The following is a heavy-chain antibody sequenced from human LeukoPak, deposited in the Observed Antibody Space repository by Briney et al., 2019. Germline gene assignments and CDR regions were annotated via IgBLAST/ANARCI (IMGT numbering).Heavy chain of an antibody. D-gene: IGHD3-10*01. CDR2: INPNSGGT. Sequence: ASVKVSCKASGYTFTSYGISWVRQAPGQGLEWMGWINPNSGGTNYAQKFQGRVTMTRDTSISTAYMELSRLRSDDTAVYYCARVSYGEGFDPWGQGTLVTVSS. CDR1: GYTFTSYG. V-gene: IGHV1-2*02. CDR3: ARVSYGEGFDP. J-gene: IGHJ5*02.